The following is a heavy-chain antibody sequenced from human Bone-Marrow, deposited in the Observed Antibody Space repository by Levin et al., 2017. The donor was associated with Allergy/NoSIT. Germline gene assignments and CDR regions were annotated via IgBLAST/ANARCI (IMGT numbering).Heavy chain of an antibody. CDR1: GFTFSNYY. J-gene: IGHJ4*02. D-gene: IGHD2-2*01. CDR3: ARGGCRSTGCLDN. CDR2: VISDGSIT. Sequence: SCAASGFTFSNYYMHWVRQAPGKGLVWVSRVISDGSITDYADSVKGRFTISRDNARNTLYLQMNSLRAEDTAVYYCARGGCRSTGCLDNWGQGILVTVSS. V-gene: IGHV3-74*01.